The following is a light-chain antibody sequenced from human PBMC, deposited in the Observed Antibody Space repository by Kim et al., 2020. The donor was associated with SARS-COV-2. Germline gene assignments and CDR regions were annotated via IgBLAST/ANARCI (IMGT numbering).Light chain of an antibody. CDR2: WAS. CDR1: QSVLYSSNNKNY. V-gene: IGKV4-1*01. CDR3: QQYSSTPPGELT. J-gene: IGKJ4*01. Sequence: NCKSSQSVLYSSNNKNYLAWYQQKPGQPPKLLIYWASTRESGVPDRFSGSGSGTDFTLTISRLQAEDVAVYYCQQYSSTPPGELTFGGGTKVDIK.